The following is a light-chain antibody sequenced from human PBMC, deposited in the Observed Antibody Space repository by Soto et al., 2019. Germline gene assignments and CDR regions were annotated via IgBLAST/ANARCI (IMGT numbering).Light chain of an antibody. CDR3: HQYDDWPTA. CDR2: GPS. J-gene: IGKJ1*01. V-gene: IGKV3-15*01. CDR1: QSVSTN. Sequence: EIVVTQSPSTLSVSPGERATLSCRASQSVSTNVAWYQQKPGQAPRLLIYGPSTMASGVPARFSGSGSGREFTLTISSLQSEDFAVYYCHQYDDWPTAVGQGTKVEVK.